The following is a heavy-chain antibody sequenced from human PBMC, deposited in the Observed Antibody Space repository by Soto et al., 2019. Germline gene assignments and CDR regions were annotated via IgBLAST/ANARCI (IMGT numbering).Heavy chain of an antibody. CDR3: AIANDYVWGSPNWFDP. Sequence: HPGGSLRLSCAASGFTFSSYAMSWVRQAPGKGLEWVSAISGGGGSTYYADSVKGRFTISRDNSKNTLYLQMNSLRAEDTAVYYCAIANDYVWGSPNWFDPWGQGTLVTVSS. V-gene: IGHV3-23*01. CDR1: GFTFSSYA. D-gene: IGHD3-16*01. CDR2: ISGGGGST. J-gene: IGHJ5*02.